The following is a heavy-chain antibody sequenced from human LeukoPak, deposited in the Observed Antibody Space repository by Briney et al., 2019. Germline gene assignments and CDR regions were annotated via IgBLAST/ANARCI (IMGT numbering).Heavy chain of an antibody. CDR1: GFTFSSYA. CDR3: ARYTPRYCSGGSCYSYYYYGMDV. Sequence: GGSLRLSCAASGFTFSSYAMHWVRQAPGKGLEWVAVISYDGSNKYYADSVKGRFTISRDNSKNTLYLQMNSLRAEDTAVYYCARYTPRYCSGGSCYSYYYYGMDVWGQGTTVTVSS. CDR2: ISYDGSNK. V-gene: IGHV3-30*04. J-gene: IGHJ6*02. D-gene: IGHD2-15*01.